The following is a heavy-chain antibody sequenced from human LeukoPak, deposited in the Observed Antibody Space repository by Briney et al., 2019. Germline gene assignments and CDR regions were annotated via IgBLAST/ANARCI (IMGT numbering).Heavy chain of an antibody. V-gene: IGHV4-34*01. D-gene: IGHD4-11*01. CDR2: INHSGST. J-gene: IGHJ6*03. CDR3: ARGVTTVSGRGMDV. CDR1: GGSFSGYY. Sequence: SETLSLTCAVYGGSFSGYYWSWIRQPPGKGLEWIGEINHSGSTNYNPSLKSRVTISVDTSKNQFSLKLSSVTAADTAVYYCARGVTTVSGRGMDVWGKGTTVTVSS.